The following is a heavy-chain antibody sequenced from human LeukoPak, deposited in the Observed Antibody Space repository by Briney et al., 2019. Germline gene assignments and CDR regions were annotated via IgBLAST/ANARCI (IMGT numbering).Heavy chain of an antibody. CDR1: GFTFRNHW. CDR3: ARDQRVAGRPDIDY. V-gene: IGHV3-74*03. J-gene: IGHJ4*02. Sequence: GGSLRLSCAASGFTFRNHWMHWVPQTPGEGLVWVSRISSDGSSTTYADSVKGRFTISRDNAKNTLYPQMNNLRAEDTAMYYCARDQRVAGRPDIDYWGQGTLVIVSS. D-gene: IGHD6-6*01. CDR2: ISSDGSST.